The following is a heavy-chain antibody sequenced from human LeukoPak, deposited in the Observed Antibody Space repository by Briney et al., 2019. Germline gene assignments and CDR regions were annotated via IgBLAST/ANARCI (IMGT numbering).Heavy chain of an antibody. J-gene: IGHJ4*02. D-gene: IGHD4-11*01. V-gene: IGHV4-39*01. CDR2: IYYSGST. CDR1: GXSISSSSYY. CDR3: ARHDYSNYVVDY. Sequence: SETLSLTCTVSGXSISSSSYYWGWIRQPPGKGPEWIRSIYYSGSTYYNPSLKSRVTISVDTSKNQFSLKLSSVTAADTAVYYCARHDYSNYVVDYWGQGTLVTVSS.